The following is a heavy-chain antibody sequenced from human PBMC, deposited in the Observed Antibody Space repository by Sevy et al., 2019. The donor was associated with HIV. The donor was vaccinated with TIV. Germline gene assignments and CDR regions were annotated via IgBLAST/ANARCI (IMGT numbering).Heavy chain of an antibody. D-gene: IGHD2-21*02. Sequence: GVSLRLSCAASGFTFSDYDMHWVRQAPGKGLEWVVVMSHDGNYKNHADSVKVRFTISRDNFKNTLYLQMNSLRVEDTAVYFCARLFSCGGDCYYLDYWGQGAPVTVSS. V-gene: IGHV3-30*04. J-gene: IGHJ4*02. CDR2: MSHDGNYK. CDR3: ARLFSCGGDCYYLDY. CDR1: GFTFSDYD.